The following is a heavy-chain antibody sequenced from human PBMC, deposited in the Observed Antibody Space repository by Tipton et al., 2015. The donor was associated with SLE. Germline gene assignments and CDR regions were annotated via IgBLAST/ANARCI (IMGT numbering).Heavy chain of an antibody. CDR1: GGSISRSSNY. CDR2: IYYSGTT. D-gene: IGHD4-11*01. Sequence: TLSLTCSVSGGSISRSSNYWGWIRQSPGKGLEWIGNIYYSGTTYYNPSLKSRLTISVETSKNQFSLKLNSVTAADTAVYYCARRSDDYSNWFDPWGQGTLVTVSS. CDR3: ARRSDDYSNWFDP. J-gene: IGHJ5*02. V-gene: IGHV4-39*07.